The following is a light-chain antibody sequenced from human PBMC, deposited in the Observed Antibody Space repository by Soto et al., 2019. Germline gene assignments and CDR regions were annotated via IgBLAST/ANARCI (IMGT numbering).Light chain of an antibody. CDR2: DVT. V-gene: IGLV2-11*01. J-gene: IGLJ3*02. CDR3: CSYAGGTHTWV. CDR1: RSDVGAYNF. Sequence: QSALTQPRSVSGSPGQSVTISCTGTRSDVGAYNFVSWYQQKPGKAPKFMMYDVTKRPSGVPDRFSGSKSGNTASLTISGLQADDEADYYCCSYAGGTHTWVFGGGTKLTVL.